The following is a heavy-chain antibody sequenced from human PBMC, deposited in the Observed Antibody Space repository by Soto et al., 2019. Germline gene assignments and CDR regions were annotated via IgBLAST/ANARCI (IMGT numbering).Heavy chain of an antibody. D-gene: IGHD1-7*01. CDR3: AAWTGTTSSIDH. J-gene: IGHJ4*02. CDR2: IIPVLGTP. CDR1: GGTFSSYA. Sequence: RASVKVSCKASGGTFSSYAISWERQAPGQGLEWMGGIIPVLGTPNYAQKFQGRVTITADESTSTAYMELSSLTSENTAVYYCAAWTGTTSSIDHWGQGTLVTVS. V-gene: IGHV1-69*13.